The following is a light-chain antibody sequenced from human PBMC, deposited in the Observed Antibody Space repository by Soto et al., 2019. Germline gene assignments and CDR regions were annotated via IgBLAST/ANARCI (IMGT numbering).Light chain of an antibody. V-gene: IGKV1-39*01. CDR3: QQSYRTPT. CDR2: AAS. J-gene: IGKJ4*01. Sequence: DIQMTQSPSSLSASVGDRVIITCRASQSIRIYLNWYQKKPGKAPKLLIYAASNLQSGVPSRFGGGGSGTDFTLTITSLQPEDFATYYCQQSYRTPTFGGGTKVDIK. CDR1: QSIRIY.